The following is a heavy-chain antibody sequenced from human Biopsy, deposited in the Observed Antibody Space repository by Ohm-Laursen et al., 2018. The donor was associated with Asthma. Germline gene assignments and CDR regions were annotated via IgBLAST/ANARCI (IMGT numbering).Heavy chain of an antibody. Sequence: PSVTLSLTCIVSAGSISSNFYYWGWLRQPPGRGLEWIGNIYKRGQVYYNWSLKSRVTISVDKTKNQFSLQLRSVTAADTAVYYCARQKLVATEGPFDMWGQGTMVIVSS. D-gene: IGHD5-12*01. J-gene: IGHJ3*02. CDR3: ARQKLVATEGPFDM. V-gene: IGHV4-39*01. CDR2: IYKRGQV. CDR1: AGSISSNFYY.